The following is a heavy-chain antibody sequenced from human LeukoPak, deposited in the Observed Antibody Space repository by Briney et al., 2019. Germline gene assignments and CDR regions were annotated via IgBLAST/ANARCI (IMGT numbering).Heavy chain of an antibody. CDR3: ATNTMFRGIHAFDI. D-gene: IGHD3-10*01. CDR1: GYSFTSYW. J-gene: IGHJ3*02. V-gene: IGHV5-51*01. CDR2: IYPGDSDT. Sequence: GESLKISSKGSGYSFTSYWIGWVRQLPGKGLERMGIIYPGDSDTRYSPCFQGQVTISADKSISTAYLQWSSLKASDSAMYYCATNTMFRGIHAFDIWGQGTMVTVSS.